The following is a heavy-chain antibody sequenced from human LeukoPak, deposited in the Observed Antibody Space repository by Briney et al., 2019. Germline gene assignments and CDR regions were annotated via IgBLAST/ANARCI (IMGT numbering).Heavy chain of an antibody. Sequence: PSETLSLTCTASGGSISSYYWSWIRQPPGKGLEWIGYIYYSGSTNYNPSLKSRVTISVDTSKNQFSLKLSSVTAADTAVYYCTRAAYYGSGSYQGSLDPWGQGTLVTVSS. J-gene: IGHJ5*02. CDR2: IYYSGST. V-gene: IGHV4-59*01. CDR3: TRAAYYGSGSYQGSLDP. D-gene: IGHD3-10*01. CDR1: GGSISSYY.